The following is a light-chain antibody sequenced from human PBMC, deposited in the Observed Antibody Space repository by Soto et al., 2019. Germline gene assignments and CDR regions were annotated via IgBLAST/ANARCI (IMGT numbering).Light chain of an antibody. V-gene: IGLV1-51*01. CDR1: GSNIGNNY. CDR3: GAWDTSLSVYV. Sequence: QSVLTQPPSVSAAPGQMVTISCSATGSNIGNNYVSWYLHLPGTAPKLLIYDNNMRPSGIPDRFSGSTSGTSATLGITGLQTGDEADYCCGAWDTSLSVYVFGTGTKV. J-gene: IGLJ1*01. CDR2: DNN.